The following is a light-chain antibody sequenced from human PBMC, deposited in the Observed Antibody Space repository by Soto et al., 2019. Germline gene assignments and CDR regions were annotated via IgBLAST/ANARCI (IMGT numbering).Light chain of an antibody. V-gene: IGKV1-5*01. Sequence: DIQITHSPSTLSASVVDRVTITFRASQSISRWLGWYQQKPGKAPQALIYDASSLKSGVPSRFSGNGSGTEFTLTISSLQPDDFATYYCQQYNTYSTFGQGTRLEIK. CDR3: QQYNTYST. CDR1: QSISRW. CDR2: DAS. J-gene: IGKJ5*01.